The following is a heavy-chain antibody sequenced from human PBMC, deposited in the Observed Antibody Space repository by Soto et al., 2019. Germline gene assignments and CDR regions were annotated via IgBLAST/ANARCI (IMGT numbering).Heavy chain of an antibody. CDR1: GYTFTGFH. CDR2: INPNGGGR. J-gene: IGHJ4*01. CDR3: ARHDSSGYYYYFDY. Sequence: ASVKVSCKASGYTFTGFHIHWVRQAPGQGLEWMGWINPNGGGRNYAQKFQGWVTMTRDTSISTAYMELSRLKSDDTAVYYCARHDSSGYYYYFDYWG. V-gene: IGHV1-2*04. D-gene: IGHD3-22*01.